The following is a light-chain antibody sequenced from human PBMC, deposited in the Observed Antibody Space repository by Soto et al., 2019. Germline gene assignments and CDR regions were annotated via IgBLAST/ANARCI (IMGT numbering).Light chain of an antibody. Sequence: QSALTQPPSASGSPGQSVTISCTGTSSDGGGYNYVSWYQQHPGKAPKLMIYEVSKRPSGDPDRFSGSKSGNTASLTVSGLQAADEADYYCSSYAGSNIPYVFGTGTKVTVL. J-gene: IGLJ1*01. CDR3: SSYAGSNIPYV. CDR1: SSDGGGYNY. CDR2: EVS. V-gene: IGLV2-8*01.